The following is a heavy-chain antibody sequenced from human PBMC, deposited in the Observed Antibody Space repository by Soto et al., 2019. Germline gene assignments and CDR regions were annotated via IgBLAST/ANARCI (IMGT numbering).Heavy chain of an antibody. V-gene: IGHV3-30-3*01. Sequence: GGSLRLSCAASGFTFSSYAMHWVRQAPGKGLEWVAVISCDGSNKYYADSVKGRFTISRDNSKNTLYLQMNSLRAEDTAVYYCARSPVFASTVVSHYFDYWGQGTLVTVSS. D-gene: IGHD2-15*01. CDR3: ARSPVFASTVVSHYFDY. J-gene: IGHJ4*02. CDR1: GFTFSSYA. CDR2: ISCDGSNK.